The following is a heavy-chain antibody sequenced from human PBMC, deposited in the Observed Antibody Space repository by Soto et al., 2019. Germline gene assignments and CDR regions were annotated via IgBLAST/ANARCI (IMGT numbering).Heavy chain of an antibody. CDR2: FHHSGTT. CDR3: ARDDTDDAFDV. Sequence: PSETLSLTCAVSGGSISIGGYSWNWIRQPPGKGLEWIAYFHHSGTTYYNPSLKSRVTISADKSKNQFSLKLTSVTAADTAVYYCARDDTDDAFDVSGPGTMGTVSS. V-gene: IGHV4-30-2*01. D-gene: IGHD3-9*01. J-gene: IGHJ3*01. CDR1: GGSISIGGYS.